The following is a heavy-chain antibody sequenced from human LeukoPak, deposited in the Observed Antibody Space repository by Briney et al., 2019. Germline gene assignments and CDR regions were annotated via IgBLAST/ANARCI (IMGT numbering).Heavy chain of an antibody. CDR2: VYPGDSDT. Sequence: GESLKISCKASGYSFTNYWSGWVRQMPGKGRGWFGIVYPGDSDTKYRPPFQGHVTISAAISITTGYLQWSSMKASDTTMYYCARPSITYSSSWYGEFYFDYWGQGTLVTVSS. V-gene: IGHV5-51*01. J-gene: IGHJ4*02. CDR1: GYSFTNYW. D-gene: IGHD6-13*01. CDR3: ARPSITYSSSWYGEFYFDY.